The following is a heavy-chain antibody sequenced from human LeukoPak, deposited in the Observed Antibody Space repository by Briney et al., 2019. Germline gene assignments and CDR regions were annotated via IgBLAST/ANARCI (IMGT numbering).Heavy chain of an antibody. J-gene: IGHJ6*03. V-gene: IGHV4-59*11. Sequence: SETLSLTCTVSGGSISSHYWSWIRQPPGKGLEWIGYIYYSGSTNYNPSLESRVTISVDTSKNQFSLKLSSVTAADTAVYYCARVDSSSSADYYYYMDVWGKGTTVTVSS. CDR1: GGSISSHY. D-gene: IGHD6-6*01. CDR2: IYYSGST. CDR3: ARVDSSSSADYYYYMDV.